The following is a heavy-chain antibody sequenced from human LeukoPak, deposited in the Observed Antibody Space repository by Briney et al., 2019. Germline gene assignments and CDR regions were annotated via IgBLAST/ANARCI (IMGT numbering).Heavy chain of an antibody. D-gene: IGHD3-22*01. V-gene: IGHV3-7*01. J-gene: IGHJ4*02. CDR1: GFTFSNYW. CDR3: AKDLRSGSGYLDY. Sequence: GGSLRLSCEGSGFTFSNYWMGWVRQAPGKGLQWVANIKTDGSEKYYVDSVKGRFTISRDNAKNSLYLQMNSLRAEDTAVYYCAKDLRSGSGYLDYWGQGTLVTVPS. CDR2: IKTDGSEK.